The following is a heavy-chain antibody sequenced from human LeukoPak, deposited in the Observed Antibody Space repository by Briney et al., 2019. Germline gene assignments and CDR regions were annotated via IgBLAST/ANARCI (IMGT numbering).Heavy chain of an antibody. CDR2: IFPRDSDI. D-gene: IGHD6-13*01. CDR3: ARGLVASAGSRVYYFDY. V-gene: IGHV5-51*01. CDR1: GYIFTNYW. Sequence: GESLKISCKGSGYIFTNYWFGCVRQMPGKGLEWMGIIFPRDSDIRYSPSFQGQVTISADNSISTAYLQWSSLKASDTAMYYCARGLVASAGSRVYYFDYWGQGTLVTVSS. J-gene: IGHJ4*02.